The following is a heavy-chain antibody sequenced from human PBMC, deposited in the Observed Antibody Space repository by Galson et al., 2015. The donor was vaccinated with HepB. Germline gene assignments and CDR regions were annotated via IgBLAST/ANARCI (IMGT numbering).Heavy chain of an antibody. Sequence: SLRLSCAASGFTFSSYAMSWVRQAPGKGLEWVSAISGSGGSTYYEDSVKGRFTISRDNSKNTLYLQMKSLRAEDTAVYYCAKEGSTLRVVPAARNGNYFDYWGQGTLVTVSS. J-gene: IGHJ4*02. CDR1: GFTFSSYA. CDR3: AKEGSTLRVVPAARNGNYFDY. D-gene: IGHD2-2*01. CDR2: ISGSGGST. V-gene: IGHV3-23*01.